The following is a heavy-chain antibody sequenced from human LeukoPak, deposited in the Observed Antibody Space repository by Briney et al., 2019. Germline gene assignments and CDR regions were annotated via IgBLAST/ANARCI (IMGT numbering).Heavy chain of an antibody. CDR3: ARVWVAAAGWFDP. CDR1: GGSFSGYY. CDR2: INHSGST. Sequence: SETLSLTCAVYGGSFSGYYWSWIRQPPGKGLEWIGEINHSGSTNYNPSLKSRVTMSVDTSKNQFSLKLSSVTAADTAVYYCARVWVAAAGWFDPWGQGTLVTVSS. D-gene: IGHD6-13*01. V-gene: IGHV4-34*01. J-gene: IGHJ5*02.